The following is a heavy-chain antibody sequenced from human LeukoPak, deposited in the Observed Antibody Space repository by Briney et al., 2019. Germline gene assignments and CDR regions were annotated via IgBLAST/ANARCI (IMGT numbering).Heavy chain of an antibody. J-gene: IGHJ3*02. CDR3: ARDYYDSSSSDAFDI. CDR2: INPSGGST. CDR1: GYTFTSYY. V-gene: IGHV1-46*01. Sequence: GSVKVSCKASGYTFTSYYMHWVRQAPGQGLEWMGIINPSGGSTGYAQKFQGRVTMTRDTSTSTVYMELSSLRSEDTAVYYCARDYYDSSSSDAFDIWGQGTMVTVSS. D-gene: IGHD3-22*01.